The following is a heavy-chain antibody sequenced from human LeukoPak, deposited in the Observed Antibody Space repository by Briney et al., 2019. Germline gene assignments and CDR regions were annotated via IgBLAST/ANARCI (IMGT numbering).Heavy chain of an antibody. CDR1: GYTFTGYY. Sequence: ASVTVSFTASGYTFTGYYLHWVRQAPGQGLEWMGWVNPSGGTHYAQKFQGRVTVTRDTSISTAYMELSSLTSDDTAVSFCARDQVHDAFDVGGQGTMVTVSS. CDR2: VNPSGGT. CDR3: ARDQVHDAFDV. V-gene: IGHV1-2*02. J-gene: IGHJ3*01.